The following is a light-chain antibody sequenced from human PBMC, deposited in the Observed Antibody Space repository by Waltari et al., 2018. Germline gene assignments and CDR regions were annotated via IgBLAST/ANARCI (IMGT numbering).Light chain of an antibody. V-gene: IGLV2-14*01. Sequence: QSALTQPASVSGSPGQSITISCTGTSSDVGGYNYVSWYQQHPGKAPKLMISDVSKRPAGVSKRFTGSKSDNTASLTISGLQAEDEADYYCSSYTSSSTWVFGGGTKLTVL. CDR1: SSDVGGYNY. J-gene: IGLJ3*02. CDR2: DVS. CDR3: SSYTSSSTWV.